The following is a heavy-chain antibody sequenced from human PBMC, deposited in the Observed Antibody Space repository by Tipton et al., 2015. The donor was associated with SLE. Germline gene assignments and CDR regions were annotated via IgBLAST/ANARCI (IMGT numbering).Heavy chain of an antibody. J-gene: IGHJ2*01. CDR2: INPNSGGT. D-gene: IGHD6-19*01. CDR3: ATDQSPKGGWYWSFDL. Sequence: QSGPEVKKPGASVKVSCKASGYTFTGYYMHWVRQAPGQGLEWMGWINPNSGGTNYAQKFQGRVTMTRDTSISTAYMELSRLRSDDTAVYYCATDQSPKGGWYWSFDLWGRGTLVTVSS. CDR1: GYTFTGYY. V-gene: IGHV1-2*02.